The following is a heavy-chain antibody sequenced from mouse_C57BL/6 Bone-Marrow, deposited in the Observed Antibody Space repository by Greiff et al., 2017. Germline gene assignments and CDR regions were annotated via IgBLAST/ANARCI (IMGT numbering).Heavy chain of an antibody. J-gene: IGHJ2*01. V-gene: IGHV1-42*01. CDR1: GYSFTGYY. CDR3: ARQGYYGSSYNY. D-gene: IGHD1-1*01. CDR2: INPSTGGT. Sequence: EVQLVESGPELVKPGASVKISCKASGYSFTGYYMNWVKQSPEKSLEWIGEINPSTGGTTYNQKFKAKATLTVDKSSSTAYMQLKSLTSEDSAVYYCARQGYYGSSYNYWGQGTTLTVAS.